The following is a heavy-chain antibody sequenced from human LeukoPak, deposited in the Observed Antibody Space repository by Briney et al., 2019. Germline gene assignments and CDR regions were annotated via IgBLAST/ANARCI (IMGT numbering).Heavy chain of an antibody. CDR1: GFTFSSYE. V-gene: IGHV3-48*03. CDR3: ASLTAAAPYYYYYMDV. J-gene: IGHJ6*03. D-gene: IGHD6-13*01. CDR2: ISSSGSTI. Sequence: GGSLRLSCAASGFTFSSYEMNWVRQAPGKGLEWVSYISSSGSTIYYADSVKGRFTISRDDAKNSLYLQMNSLRAEDTAVYYCASLTAAAPYYYYYMDVWGKGTTVTVSS.